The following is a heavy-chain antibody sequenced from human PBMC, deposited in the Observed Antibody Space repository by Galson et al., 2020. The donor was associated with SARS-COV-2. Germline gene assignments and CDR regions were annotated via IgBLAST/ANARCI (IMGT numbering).Heavy chain of an antibody. J-gene: IGHJ3*02. CDR2: IYYSGRT. CDR3: ARRRSYYYDVSGYSNAFDI. CDR1: GGSISSSGYY. Sequence: SETLSLTCTVSGGSISSSGYYWGWIRQPPGKGLEWIGSIYYSGRTYYNPSLKSRVTMSVETSKNQFSLKLTSVTAADTAVYYCARRRSYYYDVSGYSNAFDIWGQGTMVTVSS. V-gene: IGHV4-39*01. D-gene: IGHD3-22*01.